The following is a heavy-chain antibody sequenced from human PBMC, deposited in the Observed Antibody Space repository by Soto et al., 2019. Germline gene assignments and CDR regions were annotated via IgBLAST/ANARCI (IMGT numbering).Heavy chain of an antibody. CDR1: GGSISSFY. Sequence: PSETLSLTCTVSGGSISSFYWSWIRQPAGKGLEWIGRIYPSGSTYYNPSLKSRVTISVDTSKNQFSLRLTSVTAADTAVYYCARDLYASIYDAFKIWGQGTMVTVS. J-gene: IGHJ3*02. D-gene: IGHD4-17*01. CDR2: IYPSGST. CDR3: ARDLYASIYDAFKI. V-gene: IGHV4-4*07.